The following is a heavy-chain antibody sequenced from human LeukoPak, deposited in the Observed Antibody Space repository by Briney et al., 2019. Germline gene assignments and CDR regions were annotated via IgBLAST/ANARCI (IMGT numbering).Heavy chain of an antibody. J-gene: IGHJ4*02. Sequence: GGSLRFSCAASGFTFSSYAMHWVRQAPGKGLEWVAVISYDGSNKYYADSVKGRFTISRDNSKNTLYLQMNSLRAEDTAVYYCARYHCSSTSCYFDYWGQGTLVTVSS. D-gene: IGHD2-2*01. CDR1: GFTFSSYA. V-gene: IGHV3-30*04. CDR2: ISYDGSNK. CDR3: ARYHCSSTSCYFDY.